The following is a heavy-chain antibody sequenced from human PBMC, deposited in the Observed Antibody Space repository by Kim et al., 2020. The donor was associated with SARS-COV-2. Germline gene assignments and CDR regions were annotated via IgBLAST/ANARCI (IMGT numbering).Heavy chain of an antibody. V-gene: IGHV3-23*01. Sequence: RFTISRDNSKNTLYLQMNSLRAEDTAVYYCANLLYSSGWYRGFSGPGGDYWGQGTLVTVSS. J-gene: IGHJ4*02. CDR3: ANLLYSSGWYRGFSGPGGDY. D-gene: IGHD6-19*01.